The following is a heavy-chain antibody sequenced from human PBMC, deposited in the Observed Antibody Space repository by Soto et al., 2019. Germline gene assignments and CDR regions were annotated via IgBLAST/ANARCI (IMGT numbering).Heavy chain of an antibody. CDR1: GFTVSDS. CDR3: ARDASGPFDY. J-gene: IGHJ4*02. D-gene: IGHD6-19*01. Sequence: PGGSLRLSFSVAGFTVSDSMSWVRQAPGKGLECVSFIHSDGSTHYTDSVSGRFTISRDNSKNTLYLQMDRLRVDDTAVYFCARDASGPFDYWGQGTLVTVSS. V-gene: IGHV3-53*01. CDR2: IHSDGST.